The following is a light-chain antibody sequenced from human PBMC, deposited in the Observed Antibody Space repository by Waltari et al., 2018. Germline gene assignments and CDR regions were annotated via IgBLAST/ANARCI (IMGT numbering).Light chain of an antibody. Sequence: QSALTQPASVSGTPGPSITISYSGTTSDVGSYDLVSWYQQHPDEAPNLLICEVFTRPSDTSILFPGAKCGSTASLTISGLQPDDDADYYCCSDAGRGTYVFGSGTKVTVL. CDR2: EVF. CDR1: TSDVGSYDL. CDR3: CSDAGRGTYV. V-gene: IGLV2-23*02. J-gene: IGLJ1*01.